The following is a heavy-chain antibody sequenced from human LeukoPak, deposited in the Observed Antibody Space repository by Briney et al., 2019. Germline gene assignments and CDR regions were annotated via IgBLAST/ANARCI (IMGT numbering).Heavy chain of an antibody. J-gene: IGHJ3*02. Sequence: PGGSLRLSCSASGFAFSTYYMHWLRQAPGKGLEWVSYFSSSGSYMYYADSVKGRFTISRDNAKNSLYLQMNSLRAEDTAVYYCARILTAAFDIWGQGTMVTVSS. CDR2: FSSSGSYM. V-gene: IGHV3-21*01. D-gene: IGHD3-9*01. CDR3: ARILTAAFDI. CDR1: GFAFSTYY.